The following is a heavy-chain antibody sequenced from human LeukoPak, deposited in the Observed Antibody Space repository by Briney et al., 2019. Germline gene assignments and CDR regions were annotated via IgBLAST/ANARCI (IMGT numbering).Heavy chain of an antibody. Sequence: GGSLRLSCAASGFTFSSYAMHWVRQAPGKGLEYVSAISSNGGSTYYANSVKGRFTISRDNSKNTLYLQMNSLRAEDTAVYYCARPSRGYCDDTSCSHFDYWGQGTLVTVSS. CDR2: ISSNGGST. J-gene: IGHJ4*02. D-gene: IGHD2-2*01. CDR3: ARPSRGYCDDTSCSHFDY. V-gene: IGHV3-64*01. CDR1: GFTFSSYA.